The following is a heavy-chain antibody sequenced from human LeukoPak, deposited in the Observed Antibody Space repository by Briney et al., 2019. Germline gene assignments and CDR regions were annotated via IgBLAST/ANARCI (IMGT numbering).Heavy chain of an antibody. CDR2: ISYDGSNK. D-gene: IGHD2-21*02. J-gene: IGHJ4*02. CDR1: GFTFSSYA. Sequence: AGGSLRLSCAASGFTFSSYAMHWVRQAPGKGLEWVAVISYDGSNKYYADSVKGRFTISRDNSKNTLYLQMNSLRAEDTAVYYCARGPNIVVVTATPYFDYWGQGTLVTVSS. CDR3: ARGPNIVVVTATPYFDY. V-gene: IGHV3-30-3*01.